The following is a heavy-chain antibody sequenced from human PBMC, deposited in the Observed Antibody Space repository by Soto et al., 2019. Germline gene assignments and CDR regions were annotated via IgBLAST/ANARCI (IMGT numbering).Heavy chain of an antibody. J-gene: IGHJ4*02. D-gene: IGHD2-8*01. CDR2: VYHSGST. CDR1: GDSISSADYY. CDR3: ARELYPPPFDY. V-gene: IGHV4-30-4*01. Sequence: QVQLQESGPGLVKPSQTLSLTCTVSGDSISSADYYWSWIRQPPGQGLEWIGYVYHSGSTYYNPSLKSRVTMSIDTSKNQFSLKLSSVTAADTAVYYCARELYPPPFDYWGQGTLVTVSS.